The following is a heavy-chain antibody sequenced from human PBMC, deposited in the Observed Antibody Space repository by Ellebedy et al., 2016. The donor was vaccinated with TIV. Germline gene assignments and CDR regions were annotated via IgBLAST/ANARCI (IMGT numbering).Heavy chain of an antibody. CDR1: GGSVTTTTYR. CDR2: IYHTGHI. J-gene: IGHJ4*02. V-gene: IGHV4-39*07. D-gene: IGHD1-26*01. Sequence: MPSETLSLTCSVSGGSVTTTTYRWSWIHRPPGKGLEWLGTIYHTGHIYDNPSLGNRVPISIDTSKNQFSLTVRSVTAADTAVYYCAMHQKELFDYWGPGALISVSS. CDR3: AMHQKELFDY.